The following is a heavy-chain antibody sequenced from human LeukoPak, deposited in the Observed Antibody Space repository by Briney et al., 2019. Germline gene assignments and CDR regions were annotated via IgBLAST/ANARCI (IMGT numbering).Heavy chain of an antibody. D-gene: IGHD6-19*01. V-gene: IGHV4-39*07. CDR1: GGSISSSTYF. J-gene: IGHJ4*02. CDR2: IYYSGST. CDR3: ARSVSGWTAAGYYFDY. Sequence: SETLYLTCTVSGGSISSSTYFWGWIRQPPGKGLEWIGTIYYSGSTYYNPSLKSRVTISVDSSKNQFSLRLSSVTAADTAVYYCARSVSGWTAAGYYFDYWGQGTLVTVSS.